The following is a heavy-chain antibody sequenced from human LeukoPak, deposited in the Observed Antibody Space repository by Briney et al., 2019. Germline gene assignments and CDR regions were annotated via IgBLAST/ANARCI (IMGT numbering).Heavy chain of an antibody. CDR1: GYTFTGYY. V-gene: IGHV1-2*02. Sequence: GASVKVSCKASGYTFTGYYMHWVRQAPGQGLEWMGWINPNSGGTNYAQEFQGRVTMTRDTSISTAYMELSRLRSDDTAVYYCARDLGGDLTVDIVATIDYWGQGTLVTVSS. CDR3: ARDLGGDLTVDIVATIDY. D-gene: IGHD5-12*01. CDR2: INPNSGGT. J-gene: IGHJ4*02.